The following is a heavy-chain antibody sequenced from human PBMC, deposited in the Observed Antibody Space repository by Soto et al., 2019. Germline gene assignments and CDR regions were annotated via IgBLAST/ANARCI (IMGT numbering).Heavy chain of an antibody. D-gene: IGHD2-21*02. CDR2: IVPMFGAA. CDR3: ARAVVVTAIRYQLYGMDA. V-gene: IGHV1-69*12. Sequence: QVQLVQSGAEVKKPGSSVKVSCKASGGTFRSYAMSWVRQAPGQGLEWMGGIVPMFGAANYAQKFQGRVTITADESTSTAYMDPSSLRSEDPAVYFCARAVVVTAIRYQLYGMDAWGQGTTVTVSS. CDR1: GGTFRSYA. J-gene: IGHJ6*02.